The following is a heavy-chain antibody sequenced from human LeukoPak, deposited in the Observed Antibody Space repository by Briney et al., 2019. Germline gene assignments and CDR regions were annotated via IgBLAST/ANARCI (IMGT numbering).Heavy chain of an antibody. J-gene: IGHJ4*02. CDR1: GFTFSSYG. D-gene: IGHD2-2*01. V-gene: IGHV3-30*02. CDR2: IRYDGSNK. Sequence: PGGFLRLSCAASGFTFSSYGMHWVRQAPGKGLEWVAFIRYDGSNKYYADSVKGRFTISRDNAKNSLYLQMNSLRTEDTAVYYCASTEYQRLGTDYWGQGTLVTVSS. CDR3: ASTEYQRLGTDY.